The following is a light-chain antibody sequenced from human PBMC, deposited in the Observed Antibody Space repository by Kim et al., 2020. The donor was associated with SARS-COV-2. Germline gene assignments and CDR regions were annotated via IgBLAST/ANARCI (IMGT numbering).Light chain of an antibody. CDR3: QSYDSSNRV. Sequence: NFMLTQPHSVSESPGKTVNISCTGSSGSIASNYVQWYQQRPGSAPTTVIYEDNQRPSGVPDRFSGSIDSSSNSASLTISGLKTEDEADYYCQSYDSSNRVFGGGTQLTVL. CDR2: EDN. CDR1: SGSIASNY. V-gene: IGLV6-57*02. J-gene: IGLJ3*02.